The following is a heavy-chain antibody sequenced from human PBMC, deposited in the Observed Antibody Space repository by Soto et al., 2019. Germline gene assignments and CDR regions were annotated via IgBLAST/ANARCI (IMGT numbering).Heavy chain of an antibody. V-gene: IGHV3-23*01. D-gene: IGHD3-22*01. CDR2: ISVSGGST. CDR1: GFTFRNYA. Sequence: GGSLRLSCAASGFTFRNYAMNWVRQAPGKGLEWVSGISVSGGSTYYADSVKGRFTVSRDNSKNTVFLQMNSLRAEDTAVYFCAKGMYYYDRRGSRLFDYWGPGTLVTVSS. J-gene: IGHJ4*02. CDR3: AKGMYYYDRRGSRLFDY.